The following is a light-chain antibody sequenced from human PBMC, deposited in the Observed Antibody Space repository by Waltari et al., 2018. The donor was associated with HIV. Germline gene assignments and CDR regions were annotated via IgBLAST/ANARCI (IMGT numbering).Light chain of an antibody. Sequence: QSALTQPASVSGFLGQSINISCTGISTDYRFSHYVTWYQQYPGKIPRLIIFDINNRPSGVSDHFSGSRSGNSASLTYSGLQAGDEAHYYCASNRLDYTLIFGGGTKLTVL. CDR3: ASNRLDYTLI. CDR1: STDYRFSHY. V-gene: IGLV2-14*03. J-gene: IGLJ2*01. CDR2: DIN.